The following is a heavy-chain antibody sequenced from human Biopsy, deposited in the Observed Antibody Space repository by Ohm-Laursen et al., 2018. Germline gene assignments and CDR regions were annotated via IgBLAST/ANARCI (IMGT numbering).Heavy chain of an antibody. D-gene: IGHD3-9*01. J-gene: IGHJ3*01. CDR3: ARGYYDIGTGYHYDVFDF. Sequence: LSLTCAASGFKFDDYGMNWVRQVPGKGLEWVSRISWNSGSIGYVDSVKGRFTISRDNAKNSLYLQMNSLKAEDAALYYCARGYYDIGTGYHYDVFDFWGRGTLVTVSS. CDR2: ISWNSGSI. V-gene: IGHV3-9*01. CDR1: GFKFDDYG.